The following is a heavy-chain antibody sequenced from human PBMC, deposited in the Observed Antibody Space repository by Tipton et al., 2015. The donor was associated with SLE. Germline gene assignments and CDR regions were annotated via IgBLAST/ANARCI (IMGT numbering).Heavy chain of an antibody. Sequence: TLSLTCTVSGGSITNTIYYWGWIRQPPGKGLEWIGTIYYSGTTNYNPSLKSRVTMSVDTSKNQFSLKLSSVTAADTAVYYCAREGDLSNRPDWFDPWGQGTLVTVSS. CDR2: IYYSGTT. J-gene: IGHJ5*02. CDR1: GGSITNTIYY. V-gene: IGHV4-39*07. CDR3: AREGDLSNRPDWFDP. D-gene: IGHD1-26*01.